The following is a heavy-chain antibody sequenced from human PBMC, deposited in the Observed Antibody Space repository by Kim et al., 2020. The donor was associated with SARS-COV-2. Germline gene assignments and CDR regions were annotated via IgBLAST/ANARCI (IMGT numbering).Heavy chain of an antibody. CDR3: ARDRGKSPYSSYYYYGMDV. J-gene: IGHJ6*02. CDR2: IGTAGDT. D-gene: IGHD3-22*01. CDR1: GFTFSSYD. V-gene: IGHV3-13*04. Sequence: GGSLRLSCAASGFTFSSYDMHWVRQATGKGLEWVSAIGTAGDTYYPGSVKGRFTISRENAKNSLYLQMNSLRAGDTAVYYCARDRGKSPYSSYYYYGMDVWGQGTTVTVSS.